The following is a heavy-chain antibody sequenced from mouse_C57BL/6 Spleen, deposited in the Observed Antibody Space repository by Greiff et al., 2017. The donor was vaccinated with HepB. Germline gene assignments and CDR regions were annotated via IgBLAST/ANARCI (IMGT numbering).Heavy chain of an antibody. J-gene: IGHJ3*01. CDR2: INPNYGTT. Sequence: EVQRVESGPELVKPAAPVKISCKASGYSFTDYNMNGVKQSKGKSLEWIGVINPNYGTTSYNQKFKGKATLTVDQSSSTAYMQLNSLTSEDSAVYYCATAYYGSRKEFAYWGQGTLVTVSA. CDR1: GYSFTDYN. D-gene: IGHD1-1*01. V-gene: IGHV1-39*01. CDR3: ATAYYGSRKEFAY.